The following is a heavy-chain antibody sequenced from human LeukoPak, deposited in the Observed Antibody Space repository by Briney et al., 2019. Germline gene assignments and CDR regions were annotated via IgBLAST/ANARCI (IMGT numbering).Heavy chain of an antibody. CDR1: GYTFTGYY. V-gene: IGHV1-2*02. J-gene: IGHJ4*02. Sequence: ASVKVSCKASGYTFTGYYMHWVRHAPGQGLEWVGWINTNSGGTNYAQKFQGRVTMTRDTSISTAYMELSRLRSDDTAVYYCARDSSGHSSLDYWGQGTLVTVSS. CDR3: ARDSSGHSSLDY. CDR2: INTNSGGT. D-gene: IGHD6-13*01.